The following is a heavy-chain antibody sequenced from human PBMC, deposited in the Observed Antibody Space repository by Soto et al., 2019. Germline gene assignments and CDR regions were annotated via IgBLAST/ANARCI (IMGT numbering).Heavy chain of an antibody. D-gene: IGHD1-1*01. CDR1: GFSLPTSAVA. J-gene: IGHJ4*02. V-gene: IGHV2-5*01. CDR3: VRRYDPYYFDY. Sequence: SGPTLVNPTQTLTLTCTFSGFSLPTSAVAVGWIRQPPGKALEWLAIVYGSDDKFYSPSLKSRLSITKDNSKNQVVLTLTNMDPVDTATDSCVRRYDPYYFDYWGQGTLVTVSS. CDR2: VYGSDDK.